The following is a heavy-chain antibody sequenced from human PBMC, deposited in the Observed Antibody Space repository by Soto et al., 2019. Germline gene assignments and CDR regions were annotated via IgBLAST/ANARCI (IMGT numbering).Heavy chain of an antibody. V-gene: IGHV4-31*03. D-gene: IGHD3-3*01. CDR2: IYYSGST. CDR3: AKGGGNYDFWSGYRNWFDP. J-gene: IGHJ5*02. CDR1: GGSISSGGYY. Sequence: QVQLQESGPGLVKPSQTLSLTCTVSGGSISSGGYYWSWIRQHPGKGLEWIGYIYYSGSTYYNPSLKSRVTMSVDTSKNQFSLKLSSVTAADTAVYYCAKGGGNYDFWSGYRNWFDPWGQGTLVTVSS.